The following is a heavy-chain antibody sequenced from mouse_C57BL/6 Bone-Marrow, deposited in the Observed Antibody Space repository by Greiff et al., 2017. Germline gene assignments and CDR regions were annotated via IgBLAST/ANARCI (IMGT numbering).Heavy chain of an antibody. CDR2: IDPSDSYT. J-gene: IGHJ2*01. V-gene: IGHV1-50*01. D-gene: IGHD2-4*01. CDR1: GYTFTSYW. CDR3: ARFRYDYDFDY. Sequence: VQLQQPGAELVKPGASVKLSCKASGYTFTSYWMQWVKQRPGQGLEWIGEIDPSDSYTNYNQKFKGKATLTVDTSSSTAYMQLSSLTSEDSAVYYCARFRYDYDFDYWGQGTTLTVSS.